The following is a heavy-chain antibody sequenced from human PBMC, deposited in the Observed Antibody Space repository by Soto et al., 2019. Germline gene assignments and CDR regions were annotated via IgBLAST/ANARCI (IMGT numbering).Heavy chain of an antibody. CDR2: ISSGGRST. Sequence: GSLRLSCAASGFTFSGSAMSWVRQAPGNGLEWVSGISSGGRSTDYADSVKGRFTISRDNSKNTLYLQMSSLRAEDTAAYYCARNVLRGYCSSSSCPFDHWGQGTLVTVSS. V-gene: IGHV3-23*01. CDR1: GFTFSGSA. CDR3: ARNVLRGYCSSSSCPFDH. J-gene: IGHJ4*02. D-gene: IGHD2-2*01.